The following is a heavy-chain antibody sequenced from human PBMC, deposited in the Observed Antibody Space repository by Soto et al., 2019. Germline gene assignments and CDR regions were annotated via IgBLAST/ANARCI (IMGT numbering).Heavy chain of an antibody. J-gene: IGHJ4*02. CDR2: INPSGST. CDR3: ARGRDGGAAN. D-gene: IGHD4-17*01. Sequence: QVQLQQWGAGLLKPSETLSLTCAVYGGSFSGYYWSWIRQPPGKGLEWIGEINPSGSTNYTPSLTGRATTSGGTPRTQFSLKLTSVTAADTAVYYCARGRDGGAANWGQGTLVTVSS. CDR1: GGSFSGYY. V-gene: IGHV4-34*01.